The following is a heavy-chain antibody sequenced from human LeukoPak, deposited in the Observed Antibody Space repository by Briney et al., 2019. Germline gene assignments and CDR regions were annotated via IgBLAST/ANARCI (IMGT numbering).Heavy chain of an antibody. V-gene: IGHV5-51*01. CDR2: IYPADSAT. CDR1: GYTFSSYW. Sequence: GETLKISCQTSGYTFSSYWIAWVRQMPGKGLEWMGIIYPADSATKYSPAFQGQVIISADKFLTTAYLQWSSLKASDTAIYYCARHAAPGGAFFYYAVDVWGQGTTVVVSS. CDR3: ARHAAPGGAFFYYAVDV. D-gene: IGHD1-26*01. J-gene: IGHJ6*02.